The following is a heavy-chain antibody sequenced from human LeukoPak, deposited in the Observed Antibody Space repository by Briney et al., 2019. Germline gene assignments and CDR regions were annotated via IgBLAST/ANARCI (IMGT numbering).Heavy chain of an antibody. J-gene: IGHJ4*02. CDR2: INPNSGGT. CDR3: ARDHIPYGSGSYGY. D-gene: IGHD3-10*01. V-gene: IGHV1-2*06. CDR1: GYTFTGHY. Sequence: ASVKVSFKASGYTFTGHYMHWVRQAPGQGLEWMGRINPNSGGTNYAQKFQGRVTMTKDASISTAYMELSRLRSDDTAVYYCARDHIPYGSGSYGYWGQGTLVTVSS.